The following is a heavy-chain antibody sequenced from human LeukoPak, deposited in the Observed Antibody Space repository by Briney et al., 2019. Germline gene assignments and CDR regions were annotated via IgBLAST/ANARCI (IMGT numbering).Heavy chain of an antibody. CDR2: INPNSGGT. Sequence: ASVKVSCKAYGYTFTGYYMHWVRQAPGQGLEWMGWINPNSGGTNYAQKFQGRVTMTRDTSISTAYMELSRLRSDDTAVYYCARDLGVLSTIFYEKKSRGMIAFDIWGQGTMVTVSS. CDR1: GYTFTGYY. J-gene: IGHJ3*02. V-gene: IGHV1-2*02. CDR3: ARDLGVLSTIFYEKKSRGMIAFDI. D-gene: IGHD3-9*01.